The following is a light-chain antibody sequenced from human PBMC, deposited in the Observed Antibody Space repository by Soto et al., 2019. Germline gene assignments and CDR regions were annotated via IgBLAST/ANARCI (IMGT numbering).Light chain of an antibody. CDR3: QQQDDWPIT. CDR1: QNVSNN. Sequence: EIVMTQSPATLSVSPGERATLSCRASQNVSNNLAWYQQKPGQAPRLLIYGATATATGIPARFSGSGSGTEVTLTISSLQSEDFAVYYCQQQDDWPITFGGGTNVEIK. V-gene: IGKV3-15*01. CDR2: GAT. J-gene: IGKJ4*02.